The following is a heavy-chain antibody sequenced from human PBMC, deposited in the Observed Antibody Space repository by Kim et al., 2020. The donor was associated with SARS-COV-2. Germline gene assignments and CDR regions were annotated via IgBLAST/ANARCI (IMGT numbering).Heavy chain of an antibody. CDR1: GGTFSSYA. J-gene: IGHJ4*02. V-gene: IGHV1-69*13. CDR2: IIPIFGTA. D-gene: IGHD5-18*01. CDR3: ARGVTAMMLFDY. Sequence: SVKVSCKASGGTFSSYAISWVRQAPGQGLEWMGGIIPIFGTANYAQKFQGRVTITADESTSTAYMELSSLRSEDTAVYYCARGVTAMMLFDYWGQGTLVTVSS.